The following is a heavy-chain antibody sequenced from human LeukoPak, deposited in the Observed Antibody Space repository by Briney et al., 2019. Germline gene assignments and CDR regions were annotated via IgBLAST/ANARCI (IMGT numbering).Heavy chain of an antibody. CDR2: IYYSGST. Sequence: SETLSLTCTVSGGSISSSSYYWGWIRQPPGKGLEWIGGIYYSGSTYYNPSLKSRVTISVDTSKNQFSLMLSSVTAADTAVYYCARPAWYYHYYYMDVWGKGTTVTISS. CDR1: GGSISSSSYY. J-gene: IGHJ6*03. D-gene: IGHD6-13*01. CDR3: ARPAWYYHYYYMDV. V-gene: IGHV4-39*01.